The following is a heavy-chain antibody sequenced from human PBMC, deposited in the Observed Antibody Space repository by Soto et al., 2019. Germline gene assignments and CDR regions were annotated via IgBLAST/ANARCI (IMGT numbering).Heavy chain of an antibody. J-gene: IGHJ4*02. Sequence: ASVKVSCKASGGTFSSYAISWVRQAPGQGLEWMGGIIPIFGTANYAQKFQGRVTITADESTSTAYMELSSLRSEDTAVYYCARGRLGYCSGGSCYRFYYWGQGTLVTVSS. CDR2: IIPIFGTA. D-gene: IGHD2-15*01. CDR3: ARGRLGYCSGGSCYRFYY. V-gene: IGHV1-69*13. CDR1: GGTFSSYA.